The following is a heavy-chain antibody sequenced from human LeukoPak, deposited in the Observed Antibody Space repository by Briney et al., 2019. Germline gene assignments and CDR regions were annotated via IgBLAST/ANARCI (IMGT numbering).Heavy chain of an antibody. CDR1: GGSISSYY. V-gene: IGHV4-59*01. J-gene: IGHJ4*02. Sequence: PSETLSLTCTVSGGSISSYYWSWIRQPPGKGLEWIGYIYYSGSTNYNPSLKSRVTISVDTSKNQFSPKLSSVTAADTAVYYCARLKYYYDSSGYAPSWFDYWGQGTLVTVSS. CDR3: ARLKYYYDSSGYAPSWFDY. CDR2: IYYSGST. D-gene: IGHD3-22*01.